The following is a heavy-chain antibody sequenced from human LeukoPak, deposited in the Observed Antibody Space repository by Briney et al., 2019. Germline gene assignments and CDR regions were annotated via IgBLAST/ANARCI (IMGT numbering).Heavy chain of an antibody. CDR3: ARETSQKGAHYMDV. D-gene: IGHD3-16*01. V-gene: IGHV4-59*01. J-gene: IGHJ6*03. Sequence: PSETLSLTCTVSGGSISSYYWGWIRQPPGKGLEWIGYIYYSGSTNYNPSLKSRVTISVDTSKNQFSLKLTSVTAADTAVYYCARETSQKGAHYMDVWGKGTTVTISS. CDR1: GGSISSYY. CDR2: IYYSGST.